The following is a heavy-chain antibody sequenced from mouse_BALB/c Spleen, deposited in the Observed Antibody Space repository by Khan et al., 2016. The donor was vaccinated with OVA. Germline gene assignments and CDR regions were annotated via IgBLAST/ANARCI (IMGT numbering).Heavy chain of an antibody. CDR1: GYSITSDYA. V-gene: IGHV3-2*02. Sequence: EVQLQESGPGLVKPSQSLSLTCTVTGYSITSDYAWNWIRPFPGNKLEWMGYISYSGRTSYNPSLKSRISITRATSKNQFFLQLNSVTTEDTATYYGARSVTITTVVATDFDYWGQGTTLTVSS. CDR3: ARSVTITTVVATDFDY. J-gene: IGHJ2*01. CDR2: ISYSGRT. D-gene: IGHD1-1*01.